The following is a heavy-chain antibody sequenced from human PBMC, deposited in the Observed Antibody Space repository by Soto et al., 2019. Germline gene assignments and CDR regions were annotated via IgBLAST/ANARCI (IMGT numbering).Heavy chain of an antibody. CDR2: IYYSGST. Sequence: PSETLSLTCPVSGGSLSRYYWRWIRQPPVKGLEWIGHIYYSGSTNYNPSLKSRVTISVDTSKNQFSLKLSSVTAADTAVYYCARGGDSSGYYSWGQGTLVTVSS. V-gene: IGHV4-59*01. D-gene: IGHD3-22*01. CDR3: ARGGDSSGYYS. CDR1: GGSLSRYY. J-gene: IGHJ4*02.